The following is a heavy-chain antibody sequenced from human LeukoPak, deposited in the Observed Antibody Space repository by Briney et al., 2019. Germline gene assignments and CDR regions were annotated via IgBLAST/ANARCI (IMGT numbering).Heavy chain of an antibody. CDR2: IYYSGST. CDR3: ARQVAGTDAFDI. D-gene: IGHD6-19*01. Sequence: SETLSLTCTVSGGSISSSSYYWSWIRQPPGKGLEWIGYIYYSGSTNYNPSLKSRVTISVDTSKNQFSLKLSSVTAADTAVYYCARQVAGTDAFDIWGQGTMVTVS. J-gene: IGHJ3*02. V-gene: IGHV4-61*05. CDR1: GGSISSSSYY.